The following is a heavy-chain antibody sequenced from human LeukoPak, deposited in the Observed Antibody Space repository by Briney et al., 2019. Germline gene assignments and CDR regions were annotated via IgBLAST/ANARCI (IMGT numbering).Heavy chain of an antibody. CDR2: IYTSGST. Sequence: SETLSLTCTVSGGSISSGSYYWSWIRQPAGKGLEWIGRIYTSGSTNYNPSLKSRVTISVDTSKNQFSLKLSSVTAADTAVYYCARDSWSVDTAIRWFDPWGQGTLVTVSS. D-gene: IGHD5-18*01. CDR3: ARDSWSVDTAIRWFDP. V-gene: IGHV4-61*02. CDR1: GGSISSGSYY. J-gene: IGHJ5*02.